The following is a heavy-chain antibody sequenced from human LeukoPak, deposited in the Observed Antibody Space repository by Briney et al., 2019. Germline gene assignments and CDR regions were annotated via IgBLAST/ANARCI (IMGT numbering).Heavy chain of an antibody. Sequence: SETLSLTCAVYGGSFSGYYWSWIRQPPGKGLEWIGEINHSGSTNYNPSLKSRVTLSVDTSKNQFSLKLSSVTAADTAVYYCARGHDILTGYYPRTRSVRWFDPWGQGTLVTVSS. CDR2: INHSGST. J-gene: IGHJ5*02. V-gene: IGHV4-34*01. CDR1: GGSFSGYY. CDR3: ARGHDILTGYYPRTRSVRWFDP. D-gene: IGHD3-9*01.